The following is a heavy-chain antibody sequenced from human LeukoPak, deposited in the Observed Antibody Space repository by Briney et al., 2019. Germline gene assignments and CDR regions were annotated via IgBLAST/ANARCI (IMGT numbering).Heavy chain of an antibody. CDR2: IYYSGST. V-gene: IGHV4-59*01. CDR1: GGSFSGYY. J-gene: IGHJ4*02. D-gene: IGHD6-13*01. CDR3: ARDEAAAGIGY. Sequence: SETLSLTCAVYGGSFSGYYWSWIRQPPGKGLEWIGYIYYSGSTNYNPSLKSRVTISVDTSKNQFSLKLSSVTAADTAVYYCARDEAAAGIGYWGQGTLVTVSS.